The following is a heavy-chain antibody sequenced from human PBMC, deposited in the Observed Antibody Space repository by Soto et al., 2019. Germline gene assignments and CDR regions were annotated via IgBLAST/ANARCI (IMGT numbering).Heavy chain of an antibody. Sequence: GGSLRLSCAASGFTFSSYAMSWVRQAPGKGLEWVSAISGSGGSTYYADSVKGRFTISRDNSKNTLYLQMNSLRAEDTAVYYCAKAQRGLRFLEWTLGYYFDYWGQGTLVTVSS. CDR2: ISGSGGST. CDR3: AKAQRGLRFLEWTLGYYFDY. D-gene: IGHD3-3*01. CDR1: GFTFSSYA. J-gene: IGHJ4*02. V-gene: IGHV3-23*01.